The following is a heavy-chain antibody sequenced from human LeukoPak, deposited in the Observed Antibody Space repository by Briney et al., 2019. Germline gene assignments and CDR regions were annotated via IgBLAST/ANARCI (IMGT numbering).Heavy chain of an antibody. CDR1: GLIFHDAW. D-gene: IGHD7-27*01. V-gene: IGHV3-15*01. CDR2: VKRETEGRST. Sequence: PGGFLTLSCTASGLIFHDAWWVWVRQAPGKGLEWIARVKRETEGRSTDYAAPVRGRFVISRDDSKYMVRLQMSSLKIEDTGVYFCANEAWGKGDYWGQGTPVIIST. J-gene: IGHJ4*02. CDR3: ANEAWGKGDY.